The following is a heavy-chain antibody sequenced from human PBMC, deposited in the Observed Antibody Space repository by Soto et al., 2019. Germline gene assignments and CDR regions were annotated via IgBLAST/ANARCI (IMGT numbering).Heavy chain of an antibody. D-gene: IGHD1-26*01. CDR1: GDSIRSSGYY. J-gene: IGHJ4*02. Sequence: SETLSLTCTVSGDSIRSSGYYWGWIRQAPGKGLEWIGSIYYSGSSYYNPSLKSRVTLSVDTPTNQISLKVRSVTATDTAVYYCARGKWADRFANWGQGILVTVSS. V-gene: IGHV4-39*01. CDR3: ARGKWADRFAN. CDR2: IYYSGSS.